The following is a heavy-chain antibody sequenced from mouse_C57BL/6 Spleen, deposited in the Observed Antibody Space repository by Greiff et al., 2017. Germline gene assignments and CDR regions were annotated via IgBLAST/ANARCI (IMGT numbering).Heavy chain of an antibody. Sequence: VQLQESGPELVKPGASVKISCKASGYAFSSSWMNWVKQRPGKGLEWIGRIYPGDGDTNYNGKFKGKATLTADKSSSTAYMQLSSLTSEDSAVYFCARRDITTVVGYFDYWGQGTTLTVSS. CDR1: GYAFSSSW. D-gene: IGHD1-1*01. CDR2: IYPGDGDT. V-gene: IGHV1-82*01. J-gene: IGHJ2*01. CDR3: ARRDITTVVGYFDY.